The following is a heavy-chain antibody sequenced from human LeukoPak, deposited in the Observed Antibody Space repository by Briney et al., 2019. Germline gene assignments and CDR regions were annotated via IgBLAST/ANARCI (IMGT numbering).Heavy chain of an antibody. J-gene: IGHJ6*02. D-gene: IGHD3-3*01. CDR2: IWYDGSNK. CDR1: GFTFSSYG. V-gene: IGHV3-33*08. Sequence: GGSLRLSCAASGFTFSSYGMDWVRQAPGKGLEWVAVIWYDGSNKYYADSVKGRFTISRDNSKNTLYLQMNSLRAEDTAVYYCARDRGPDFWSGYDYYYGMDVWGQGTTVTVSS. CDR3: ARDRGPDFWSGYDYYYGMDV.